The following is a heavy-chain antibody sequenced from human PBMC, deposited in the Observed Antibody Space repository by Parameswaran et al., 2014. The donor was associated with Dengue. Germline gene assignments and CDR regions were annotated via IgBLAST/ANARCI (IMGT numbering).Heavy chain of an antibody. CDR3: AGPDDYGGNFDI. V-gene: IGHV4-34*01. D-gene: IGHD4-23*01. Sequence: RWIRQPPGKGLEWIGEINHSGSTNYNPSLKSRVTISVDTSKNQFSLKLSSVTAADTAVYYCAGPDDYGGNFDIWGQGTMVTVSS. CDR2: INHSGST. J-gene: IGHJ3*02.